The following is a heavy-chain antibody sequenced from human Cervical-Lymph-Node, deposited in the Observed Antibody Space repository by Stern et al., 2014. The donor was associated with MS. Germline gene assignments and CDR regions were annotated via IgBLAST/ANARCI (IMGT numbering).Heavy chain of an antibody. CDR3: ARTPYNWNFALDY. CDR1: GYGFLGFY. Sequence: DQLVESGAEVKKPGASVKVSCKASGYGFLGFYLHWVRQAPGQGLEWMGWINPNSGDTNYAQRFQGRVTMTRDTSITTAYMELSSLRSDDTAVYYCARTPYNWNFALDYWGQGTLVTVSS. D-gene: IGHD1-7*01. CDR2: INPNSGDT. V-gene: IGHV1-2*02. J-gene: IGHJ4*02.